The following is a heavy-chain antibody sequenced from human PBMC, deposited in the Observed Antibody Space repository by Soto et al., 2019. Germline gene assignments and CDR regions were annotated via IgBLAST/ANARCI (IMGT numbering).Heavy chain of an antibody. J-gene: IGHJ4*02. CDR3: AKDPQLSCWLSAHAFDY. CDR1: GFTFSSHA. D-gene: IGHD6-19*01. V-gene: IGHV3-23*01. Sequence: EVQLLESGGGLVQPGGSLRLSCAVSGFTFSSHAMSWVRQAPGKGLERVSSITGSGDSTYYAASVKGRFTISRDKAKSTLYLQINSLRAEDTAVYYCAKDPQLSCWLSAHAFDYWGQGTQVPVSS. CDR2: ITGSGDST.